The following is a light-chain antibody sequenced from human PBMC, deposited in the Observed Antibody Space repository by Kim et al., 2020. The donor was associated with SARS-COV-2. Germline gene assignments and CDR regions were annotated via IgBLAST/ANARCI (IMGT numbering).Light chain of an antibody. V-gene: IGKV1-27*01. CDR1: QDIINY. CDR2: GAS. CDR3: QNYNSGPRT. Sequence: DIQMTQSPSALSASVGDRVTITCRASQDIINYLAWYQQKPGKTPTLLIYGASTLQSGVPSRFSGSRSGTDFTLTIRSLQPEDVATYYCQNYNSGPRTFGQGTKVDIK. J-gene: IGKJ1*01.